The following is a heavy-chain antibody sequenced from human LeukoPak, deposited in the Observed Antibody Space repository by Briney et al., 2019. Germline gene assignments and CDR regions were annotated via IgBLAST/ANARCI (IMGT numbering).Heavy chain of an antibody. CDR3: ARQGYCSSTSCYRPPEH. J-gene: IGHJ1*01. Sequence: NRGASLQISCKGSGSSFTSYWIGWVRQLPGKGLEWMGIIYPGDSDTRYSPSFQGQVTISADKSISTAYLQWSSLKASDTAMYYCARQGYCSSTSCYRPPEHWGQGTLVTVSS. V-gene: IGHV5-51*01. D-gene: IGHD2-2*01. CDR1: GSSFTSYW. CDR2: IYPGDSDT.